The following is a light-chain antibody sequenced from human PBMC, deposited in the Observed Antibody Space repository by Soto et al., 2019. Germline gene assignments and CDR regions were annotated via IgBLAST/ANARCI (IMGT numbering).Light chain of an antibody. J-gene: IGKJ3*01. CDR3: QQANSFPFA. CDR2: GAS. V-gene: IGKV1-12*01. Sequence: DIQMTQSPSSVSASVGDRVTITCRASQDIHTWLAWYQQKPGKAPKLLISGASSLESGVPARFSGRGSGTDFTLTISNLQPGDVATYFCQQANSFPFAFGPGTKVHLK. CDR1: QDIHTW.